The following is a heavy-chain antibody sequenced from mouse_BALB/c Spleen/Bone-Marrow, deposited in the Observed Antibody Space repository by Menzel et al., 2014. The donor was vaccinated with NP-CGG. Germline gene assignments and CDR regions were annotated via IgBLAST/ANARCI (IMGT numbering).Heavy chain of an antibody. CDR1: GYTFTSYW. CDR3: ARGDYDEENYAMDY. J-gene: IGHJ4*01. D-gene: IGHD2-4*01. V-gene: IGHV1S81*02. CDR2: VNLSNGRT. Sequence: QVQLQQSGAELVKPGASVRLSCKASGYTFTSYWMHWVKQRPGQGLEWIGEVNLSNGRTNNSEKFKTKATLTVDKSSSTAYMQLSSLTSEDSAVYYCARGDYDEENYAMDYWGQGTSVTVSS.